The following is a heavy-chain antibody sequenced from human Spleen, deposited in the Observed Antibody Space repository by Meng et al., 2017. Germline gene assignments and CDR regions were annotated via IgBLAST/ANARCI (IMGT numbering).Heavy chain of an antibody. V-gene: IGHV1-8*02. CDR3: ARGVDAGVDY. Sequence: VQLGKCGGAGRKPGASVKVSCKASGYTFTGYYMHWVRQAPGQGLEWMGWMNPNYGNTDYAQKFQGRVTMTRDTSITTAYMELSSLGYEDTAVYYCARGVDAGVDYWGQGTLVTVSS. CDR2: MNPNYGNT. D-gene: IGHD5-12*01. CDR1: GYTFTGYY. J-gene: IGHJ4*02.